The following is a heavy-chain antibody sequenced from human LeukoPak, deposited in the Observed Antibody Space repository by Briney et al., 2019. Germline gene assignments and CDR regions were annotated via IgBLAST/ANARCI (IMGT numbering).Heavy chain of an antibody. Sequence: SETLSLTCTVSGGSISTYYWCWIRQPPGKGLEWIGYIYYSGGTNYNSSLKSRVTISIDTSKNQFSLRLSRVTAADTAVYYCARDNLADYFDYWGQGTLVTVSS. D-gene: IGHD1-20*01. J-gene: IGHJ4*02. V-gene: IGHV4-59*01. CDR2: IYYSGGT. CDR1: GGSISTYY. CDR3: ARDNLADYFDY.